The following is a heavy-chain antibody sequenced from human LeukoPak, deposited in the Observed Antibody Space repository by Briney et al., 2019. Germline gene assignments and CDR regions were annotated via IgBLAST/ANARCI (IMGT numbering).Heavy chain of an antibody. CDR1: GYTFTNYG. CDR2: ISGYNGHT. Sequence: ASVKVSCKASGYTFTNYGISWGRQAPGQGLEWMGWISGYNGHTNYAQKLQGRVTMTTDTSTSTAYMELRSLRSDDTAVYYCARGSTARYYYDSSGYYRGAFDYWGQGTLVTVSS. D-gene: IGHD3-22*01. V-gene: IGHV1-18*01. CDR3: ARGSTARYYYDSSGYYRGAFDY. J-gene: IGHJ4*02.